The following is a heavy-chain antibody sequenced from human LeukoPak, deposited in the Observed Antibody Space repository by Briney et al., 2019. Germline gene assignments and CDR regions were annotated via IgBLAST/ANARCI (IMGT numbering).Heavy chain of an antibody. J-gene: IGHJ4*02. CDR3: ARWGGTRQFYFDY. CDR1: GFSLSNYG. V-gene: IGHV3-33*01. CDR2: INYDGSNR. Sequence: GGSLRLSCAASGFSLSNYGLHWVRQGPGKGLEWLAVINYDGSNRYYADSVKGRFAISKDSSENTLYLQMNSLRADDTAMYYCARWGGTRQFYFDYWGQGTLATVSS. D-gene: IGHD3-16*01.